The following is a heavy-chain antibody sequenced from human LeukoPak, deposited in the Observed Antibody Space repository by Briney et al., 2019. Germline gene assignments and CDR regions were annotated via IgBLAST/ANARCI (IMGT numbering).Heavy chain of an antibody. J-gene: IGHJ6*03. V-gene: IGHV4-34*01. Sequence: PSETLSLTCAVYGGSFSGYYWSWIRQPPGKGLEWIGEINHSGSTNYNPSLKSRATISVDTSKNQFSLKLSSVTAADTAVYYCARVDEVVTDAYYYYYMDVWGKGTTVTISS. D-gene: IGHD2-21*02. CDR3: ARVDEVVTDAYYYYYMDV. CDR1: GGSFSGYY. CDR2: INHSGST.